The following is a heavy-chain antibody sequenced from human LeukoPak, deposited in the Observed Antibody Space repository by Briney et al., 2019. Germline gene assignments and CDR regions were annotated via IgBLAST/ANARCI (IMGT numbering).Heavy chain of an antibody. V-gene: IGHV4-39*01. Sequence: PSDTLSLTCTVSGGSISSSSYYWGWIRQPPGKGLEWIGSIYYSGSTYYNPSLKSRVTISVDTSKNQFSLKLSSVTAADTAVYYCARRFDCSSTSCYEPYFDYWDQGTLVTVSS. CDR2: IYYSGST. D-gene: IGHD2-2*01. J-gene: IGHJ4*02. CDR1: GGSISSSSYY. CDR3: ARRFDCSSTSCYEPYFDY.